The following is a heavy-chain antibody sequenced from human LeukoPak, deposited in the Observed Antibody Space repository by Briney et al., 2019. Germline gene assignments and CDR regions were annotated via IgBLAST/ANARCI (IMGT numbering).Heavy chain of an antibody. CDR2: INPNSDGT. J-gene: IGHJ4*02. Sequence: ASVKVSCKASGYTFTGYYMHWVRQAPGQGLEWMGWINPNSDGTNYAQKFQGRVTMTRDTSISTAYMELSRLRPDDTAVYYCAGGPGVYCSGGSCWVYWGQGTLVTVSS. V-gene: IGHV1-2*02. D-gene: IGHD2-15*01. CDR1: GYTFTGYY. CDR3: AGGPGVYCSGGSCWVY.